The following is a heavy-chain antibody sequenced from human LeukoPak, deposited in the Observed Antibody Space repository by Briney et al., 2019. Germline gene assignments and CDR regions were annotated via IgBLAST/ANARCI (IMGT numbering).Heavy chain of an antibody. V-gene: IGHV5-51*01. J-gene: IGHJ4*02. CDR1: GYSFTSYW. D-gene: IGHD2-2*01. Sequence: GESLKISCKGSGYSFTSYWIGWVRQMPAKGLEWMGIIYPGDSDTRYSPSFQSHVTISADKFISDPHLPCSSLKASDTAMYYCATPRGCSSTSCPFDYWGKGTLVTVSS. CDR3: ATPRGCSSTSCPFDY. CDR2: IYPGDSDT.